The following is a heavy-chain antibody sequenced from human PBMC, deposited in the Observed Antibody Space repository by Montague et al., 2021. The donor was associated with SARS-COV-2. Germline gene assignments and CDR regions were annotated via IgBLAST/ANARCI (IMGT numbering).Heavy chain of an antibody. CDR1: GGSISSSSYY. V-gene: IGHV4-39*07. J-gene: IGHJ6*02. D-gene: IGHD6-19*01. Sequence: SETLSLTCTVSGGSISSSSYYWGWVRQPPGKGLEWIGSIYYSGSTYYNPSLKSRVTISVDTSKNQFSLKLSSVTAADTAVYYCARGLSRYSSGKTHFLHSEMDVWGQGTTVTVSS. CDR3: ARGLSRYSSGKTHFLHSEMDV. CDR2: IYYSGST.